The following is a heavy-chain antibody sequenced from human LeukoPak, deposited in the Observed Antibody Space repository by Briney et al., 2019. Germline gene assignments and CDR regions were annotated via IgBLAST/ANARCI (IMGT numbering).Heavy chain of an antibody. CDR1: GFTFSSYS. CDR3: ARDLETATIPADY. J-gene: IGHJ4*02. V-gene: IGHV3-21*01. D-gene: IGHD5-24*01. Sequence: PGGSLRLSCAASGFTFSSYSMNWVRQAPGKRLEWVSSISSSSSYIYYADSVKGRFTISRDNAKNSLYLQMNSLRAEDTAVYYCARDLETATIPADYWGQGTLVTVSS. CDR2: ISSSSSYI.